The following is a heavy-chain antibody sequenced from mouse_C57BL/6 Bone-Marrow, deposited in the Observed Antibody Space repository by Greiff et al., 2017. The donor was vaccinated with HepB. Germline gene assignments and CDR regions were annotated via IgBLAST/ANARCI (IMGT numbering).Heavy chain of an antibody. D-gene: IGHD1-1*01. CDR3: ARGYYVGYFDY. Sequence: EVKLVESGPGLVKPSQSLSLTCSVTGYSITSGYYWNWIRQFPGNKLEWMGYISYDGSNNYNPSLKNRISITRDTSKNQFFLKLNSVTTEDTATYYCARGYYVGYFDYWGQGTTLTVSS. V-gene: IGHV3-6*01. CDR2: ISYDGSN. J-gene: IGHJ2*01. CDR1: GYSITSGYY.